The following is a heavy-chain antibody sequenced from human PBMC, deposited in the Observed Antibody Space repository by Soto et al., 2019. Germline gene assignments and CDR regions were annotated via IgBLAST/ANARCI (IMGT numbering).Heavy chain of an antibody. D-gene: IGHD3-3*01. V-gene: IGHV1-69*12. Sequence: QVQLVQSGAEVKKPGSSVKVSCKASGGTLRSYAISWVRQAPGQGLEWMGGIIPIFGTANYAQKFQGRVTITAAESTSTAYMELSSLRSEDTAVSSCARVRVRFLEWLGSEGWGQGPLVTVSS. CDR3: ARVRVRFLEWLGSEG. J-gene: IGHJ4*02. CDR2: IIPIFGTA. CDR1: GGTLRSYA.